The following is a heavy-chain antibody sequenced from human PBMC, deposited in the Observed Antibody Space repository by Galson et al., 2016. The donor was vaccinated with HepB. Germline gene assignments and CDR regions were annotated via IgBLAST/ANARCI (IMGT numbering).Heavy chain of an antibody. D-gene: IGHD3-16*01. CDR3: ARDLGALYSTSAVYDY. CDR1: GFTFNEYY. V-gene: IGHV3-11*06. J-gene: IGHJ4*02. CDR2: ISNNGGYT. Sequence: SLRLSCAASGFTFNEYYMSWIRQAPGKGLQWVSYISNNGGYTSYTDSVQGRFSISRDNAKNSLYLQMNSLTADDTAVYFCARDLGALYSTSAVYDYWGQGALVTVSS.